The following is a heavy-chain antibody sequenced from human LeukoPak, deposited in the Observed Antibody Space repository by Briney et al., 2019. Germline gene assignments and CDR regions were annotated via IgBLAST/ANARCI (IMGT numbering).Heavy chain of an antibody. CDR2: ISGGSSAI. D-gene: IGHD4-17*01. J-gene: IGHJ4*02. V-gene: IGHV3-21*01. CDR1: GFTFTTYS. CDR3: ARGHTAVTRHFDF. Sequence: GGSLRLSCEASGFTFTTYSMTWVRQAPGKGLEWVSIISGGSSAIFSADALKGRFTISRDDAKNLLYLDMNSLRAEDTAVYYCARGHTAVTRHFDFWGQGTLVTVSS.